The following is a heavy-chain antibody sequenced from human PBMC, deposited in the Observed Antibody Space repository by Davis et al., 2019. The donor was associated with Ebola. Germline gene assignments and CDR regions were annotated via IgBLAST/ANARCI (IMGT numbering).Heavy chain of an antibody. Sequence: GESLKISCAASGFTFSSYAMHWVRQAPGKGLEYVSAISSNGGSTYYANSVKGRFTISRDNSKNTLYLQMGSLRAEDTAVYYCAREGIGYSSGWYLNYFDYWGQGTLVTVSS. V-gene: IGHV3-64*01. D-gene: IGHD6-19*01. CDR2: ISSNGGST. J-gene: IGHJ4*02. CDR3: AREGIGYSSGWYLNYFDY. CDR1: GFTFSSYA.